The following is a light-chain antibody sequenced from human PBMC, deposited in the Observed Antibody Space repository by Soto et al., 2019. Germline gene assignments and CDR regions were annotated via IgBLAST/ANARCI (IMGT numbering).Light chain of an antibody. J-gene: IGKJ1*01. CDR3: LQSHIIPRT. V-gene: IGKV1-39*01. CDR1: QNIDNF. Sequence: DLQMTQSPSSLSASVGDRVTITCRASQNIDNFLNWYHQKPGKAPKLLIYDASNLQRGVPSRFSRSVYGTNFTITVLSRHPEDAPTYYSLQSHIIPRTFGPGTRVDIE. CDR2: DAS.